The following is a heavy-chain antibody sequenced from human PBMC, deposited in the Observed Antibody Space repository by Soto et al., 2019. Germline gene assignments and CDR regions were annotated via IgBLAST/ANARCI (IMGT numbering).Heavy chain of an antibody. Sequence: EAQLLESGGGLVQPGGSLTVSCVGSGFTFSSYAMNWVRQAPGKGLEWVSGISGSGGSTYYADSVKGRFTISRDNSENTLYLQMSSLRVEDTALYYCAKAWGWNDEAFDIWGQGTMVTVSS. J-gene: IGHJ3*02. CDR2: ISGSGGST. CDR1: GFTFSSYA. CDR3: AKAWGWNDEAFDI. D-gene: IGHD1-1*01. V-gene: IGHV3-23*01.